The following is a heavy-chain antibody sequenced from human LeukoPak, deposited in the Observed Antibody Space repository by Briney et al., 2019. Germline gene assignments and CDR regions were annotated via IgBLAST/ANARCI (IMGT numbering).Heavy chain of an antibody. CDR3: ARDGLAAATLHWCFDL. Sequence: GGSLRLSCAASGFTFSSYDMHWVRQAPGKGLVWVSRINSDGSSTSYADSVKGRVTISRDNARNSLYLQMNSLRAEDTAVYYCARDGLAAATLHWCFDLWGRGTLVTVSS. CDR2: INSDGSST. CDR1: GFTFSSYD. D-gene: IGHD2-15*01. V-gene: IGHV3-74*01. J-gene: IGHJ2*01.